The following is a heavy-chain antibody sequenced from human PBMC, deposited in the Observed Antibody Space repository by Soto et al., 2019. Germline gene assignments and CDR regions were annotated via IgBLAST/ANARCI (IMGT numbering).Heavy chain of an antibody. CDR3: AREGIAAALDY. CDR2: ISSSSSYI. Sequence: EVQLVESGGGLVKPGGSLRLSCADSGFTFSSYSMNWVRQAPGKGLEWVSSISSSSSYIYYADSVKGRFTISRDNAKNSLYLQVNSLRAEDTAVYYCAREGIAAALDYWGQGTLVTVSS. D-gene: IGHD6-13*01. V-gene: IGHV3-21*01. CDR1: GFTFSSYS. J-gene: IGHJ4*02.